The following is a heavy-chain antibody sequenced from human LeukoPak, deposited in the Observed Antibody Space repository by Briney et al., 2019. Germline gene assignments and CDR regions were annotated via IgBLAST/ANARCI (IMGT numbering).Heavy chain of an antibody. D-gene: IGHD2-2*02. CDR1: GFTFGQYY. CDR2: ISTGGDTI. Sequence: GGSLRLSCAASGFTFGQYYMGWIRQAPGKGLEWISYISTGGDTIYYADSVKGRFTISRDNAKNSLYLQMNSLRAEDTAVYYCARDGDIVVVPAAINWFDPWGQGTLVTVSS. V-gene: IGHV3-11*04. CDR3: ARDGDIVVVPAAINWFDP. J-gene: IGHJ5*02.